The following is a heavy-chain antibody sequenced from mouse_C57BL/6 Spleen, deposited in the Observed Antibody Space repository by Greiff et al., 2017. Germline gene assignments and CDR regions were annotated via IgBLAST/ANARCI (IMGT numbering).Heavy chain of an antibody. Sequence: EVKLVESGGDLVKPGGSLKLSCAASGFTFSSYGMSWVRQTPDKRLEWVATISSGGSYTYYPDSVKGRFTISRDNAKNTLYLQMSSLKSEDTAMYYCARHEDVYWYFDVWGTGTTVTVSS. V-gene: IGHV5-6*01. J-gene: IGHJ1*03. CDR2: ISSGGSYT. CDR3: ARHEDVYWYFDV. CDR1: GFTFSSYG.